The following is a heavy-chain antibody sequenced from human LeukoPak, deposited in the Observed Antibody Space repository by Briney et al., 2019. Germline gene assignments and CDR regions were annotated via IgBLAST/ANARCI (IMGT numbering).Heavy chain of an antibody. J-gene: IGHJ4*02. CDR3: ARTVGDYTPGGFDY. CDR2: ISSSSSYI. CDR1: GFTYSSYS. V-gene: IGHV3-21*01. D-gene: IGHD2-21*02. Sequence: TGGSLRLSCAASGFTYSSYSMNWVRQAPGKGLEWVSSISSSSSYIYYADSVKGRFTISRDNAKNSLYLQMNSLRAEDTAVYYCARTVGDYTPGGFDYWAKGTLVTVSS.